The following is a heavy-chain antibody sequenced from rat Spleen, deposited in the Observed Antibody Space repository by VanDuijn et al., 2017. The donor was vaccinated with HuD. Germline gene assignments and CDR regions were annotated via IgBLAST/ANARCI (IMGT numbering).Heavy chain of an antibody. Sequence: QVQLKESGPGLVQPSQTLSLTCTVSGFSLTSSHVNWVRQPPGKGLEWMGVIWSGGRTAYNSAIKSRLSISRDTSKSQVFLKMNSLQTEDTAMYFCARINSGYRDAWGQGASVTVSS. CDR3: ARINSGYRDA. J-gene: IGHJ4*01. D-gene: IGHD4-3*01. V-gene: IGHV2-43*01. CDR2: IWSGGRT. CDR1: GFSLTSSH.